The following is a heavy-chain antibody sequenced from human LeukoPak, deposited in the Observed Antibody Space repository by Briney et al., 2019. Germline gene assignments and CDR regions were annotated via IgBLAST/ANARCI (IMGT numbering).Heavy chain of an antibody. CDR3: ARDLPIAVADCYYYYGMDV. V-gene: IGHV3-74*01. CDR2: INSDGSST. D-gene: IGHD6-19*01. J-gene: IGHJ6*02. Sequence: GGSLRLSCAASGFTFSSYWMHWVRQAPGKGPVWVSRINSDGSSTSYADSVKGRFTISRDNAKNTLYLQMNSLRAEDTAVYYCARDLPIAVADCYYYYGMDVWGQGTTVTVSS. CDR1: GFTFSSYW.